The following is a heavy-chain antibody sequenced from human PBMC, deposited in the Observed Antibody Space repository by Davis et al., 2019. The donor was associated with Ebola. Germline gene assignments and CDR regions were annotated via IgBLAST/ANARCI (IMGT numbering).Heavy chain of an antibody. CDR1: GDSVSSNSAA. CDR3: ARGLYDSSGYYYFDAFDI. J-gene: IGHJ3*02. Sequence: SQTLSLTRAISGDSVSSNSAAWNWIRQSPSRGLEWLGRTYYRSKWYNDYAVSVKSRITINPDTSKNQFSLQLNSVTPEDTAVYYCARGLYDSSGYYYFDAFDIWGQGTMVTVSS. CDR2: TYYRSKWYN. D-gene: IGHD3-22*01. V-gene: IGHV6-1*01.